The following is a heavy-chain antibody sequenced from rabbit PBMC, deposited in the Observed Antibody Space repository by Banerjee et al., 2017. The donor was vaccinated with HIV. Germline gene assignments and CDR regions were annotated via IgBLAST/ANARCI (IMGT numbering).Heavy chain of an antibody. CDR3: AMDGSGWGANFNL. Sequence: QEQLEESGGDLVKPGASLTLTCTASGFSFGSSYYIHWVRQAPGKGLEWIACIYTGRGGSCYYATWAKGRFTISRTSSTTVTLQMASLTAADTAPYFGAMDGSGWGANFNLWGPGTLVTVS. CDR1: GFSFGSSYY. J-gene: IGHJ4*01. CDR2: IYTGRGGSC. V-gene: IGHV1S45*01. D-gene: IGHD4-1*01.